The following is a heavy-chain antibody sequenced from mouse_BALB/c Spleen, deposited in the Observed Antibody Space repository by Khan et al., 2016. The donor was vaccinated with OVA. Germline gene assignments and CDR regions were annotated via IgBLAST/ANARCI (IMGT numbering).Heavy chain of an antibody. D-gene: IGHD1-1*01. V-gene: IGHV1S41*01. Sequence: DLVKPGAAVQLSCKAPGYTFTSYWINWIKQRPGQGLEWIGRIGPGSGSTSYNEMFKGKATLTVDTSSSTAYIQLSSLSSEDSAVYFCARSNYSGSGLYAMDYWGQGTSVPVSS. CDR1: GYTFTSYW. J-gene: IGHJ4*01. CDR3: ARSNYSGSGLYAMDY. CDR2: IGPGSGST.